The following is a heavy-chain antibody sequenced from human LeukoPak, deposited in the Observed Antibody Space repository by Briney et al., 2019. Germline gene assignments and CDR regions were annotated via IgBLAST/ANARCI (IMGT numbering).Heavy chain of an antibody. Sequence: GGSLRLSCAASGFTFSSYGMHWVRQAPGKGLEGVAFIRYDGSNKYYADSVKGRFTISRDNSKNTLYLQVNGLRAEDTAAYYCAKARVGATTSGYWGQGTLVTVSS. CDR2: IRYDGSNK. V-gene: IGHV3-30*02. CDR1: GFTFSSYG. CDR3: AKARVGATTSGY. D-gene: IGHD1-26*01. J-gene: IGHJ4*02.